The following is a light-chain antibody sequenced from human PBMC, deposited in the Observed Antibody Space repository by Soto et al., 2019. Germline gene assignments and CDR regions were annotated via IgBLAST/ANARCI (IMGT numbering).Light chain of an antibody. CDR2: AAS. J-gene: IGKJ1*01. V-gene: IGKV1-9*01. CDR3: QQFHTYPRT. Sequence: IRLTKSASVLSASVGDRVTITCRASQGISSSLAWYQQKPGKAPKLLIFAASILQSGVPSRFSGSGSGTEFTLTISSLQPEDFAIYCCQQFHTYPRTFGQGTKVDIK. CDR1: QGISSS.